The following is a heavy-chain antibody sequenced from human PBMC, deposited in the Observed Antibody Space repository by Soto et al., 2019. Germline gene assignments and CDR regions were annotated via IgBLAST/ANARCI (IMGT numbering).Heavy chain of an antibody. J-gene: IGHJ3*02. CDR3: ARGRSIVLMVYAIKAAFDI. Sequence: SETLSLTCAVYGGSFSGYYWSWIRQPPGKGLEWIGEINHSGSTNYNPSLKSRVTISVDTSKNQFSLKLSSVTAADTAVYYCARGRSIVLMVYAIKAAFDIWGQGTMVTVSS. CDR2: INHSGST. V-gene: IGHV4-34*01. D-gene: IGHD2-8*01. CDR1: GGSFSGYY.